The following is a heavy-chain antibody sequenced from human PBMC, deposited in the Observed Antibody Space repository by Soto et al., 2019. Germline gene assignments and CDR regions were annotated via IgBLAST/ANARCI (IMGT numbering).Heavy chain of an antibody. Sequence: GESLKISCAASGFTFSSYEMNWVRQAPGKGLEWVSYISSSGSTIYYADSVKGRFTISRDNAKNSLYLQMNSLRAEDTAVYYCARDPTYYDFWSGYYSSITNGMDVWGQGTTVTVSS. CDR3: ARDPTYYDFWSGYYSSITNGMDV. CDR1: GFTFSSYE. J-gene: IGHJ6*02. CDR2: ISSSGSTI. D-gene: IGHD3-3*01. V-gene: IGHV3-48*03.